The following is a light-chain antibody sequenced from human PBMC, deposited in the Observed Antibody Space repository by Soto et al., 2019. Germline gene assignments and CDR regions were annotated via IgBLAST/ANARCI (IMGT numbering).Light chain of an antibody. Sequence: DIQMTQPPSSLSASVGDRVTITCRASQSISSYLNWYQQRPGKAPKVLICGASTLQSGVPSRFSGSGSGTEFTLTISSLQPEDFATYYCQQGYSISWTFGQGTKVDIK. J-gene: IGKJ1*01. CDR2: GAS. V-gene: IGKV1-39*01. CDR1: QSISSY. CDR3: QQGYSISWT.